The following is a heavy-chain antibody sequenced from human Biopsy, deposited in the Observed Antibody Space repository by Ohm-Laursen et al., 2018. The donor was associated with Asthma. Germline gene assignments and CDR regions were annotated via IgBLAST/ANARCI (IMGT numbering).Heavy chain of an antibody. CDR3: ASDFPKDYVRYNFQF. D-gene: IGHD4-17*01. V-gene: IGHV1-24*01. CDR1: GYSLTDLS. CDR2: HDHEEGGT. Sequence: ASVKVSCKISGYSLTDLSMRWVRQAPGQGLEWMGGHDHEEGGTVNARRFQGRVTMTEDTSTDTAYMELSSLSSDDTAVYYCASDFPKDYVRYNFQFWGQGTPVTVSS. J-gene: IGHJ4*02.